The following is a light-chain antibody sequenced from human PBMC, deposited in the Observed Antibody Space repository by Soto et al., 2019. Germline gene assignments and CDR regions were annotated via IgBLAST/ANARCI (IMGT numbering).Light chain of an antibody. CDR1: SSNIGSEY. J-gene: IGLJ3*02. V-gene: IGLV1-47*01. Sequence: QPVLTQPPSASGTPGQRVTISCSGSSSNIGSEYVVWYQHLPGTAPKLLIYRNNQRPSGVPDRFAGSKSGTSASLAISGLRSEDEADYYCAARDDSLSGHWVFGGGTKQTVL. CDR2: RNN. CDR3: AARDDSLSGHWV.